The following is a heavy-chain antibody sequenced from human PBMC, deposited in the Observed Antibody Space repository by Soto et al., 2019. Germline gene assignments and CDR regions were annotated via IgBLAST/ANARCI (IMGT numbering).Heavy chain of an antibody. D-gene: IGHD3-22*01. V-gene: IGHV1-69*13. CDR3: ASRRYYYDSSGYIREDYFDP. Sequence: SVKVSCKASGGTFSSYAISWVRQAPGQGLEWMGGIIPIFGTANYAQKFQGRVTITADESTSTAYMELSSLRSEDTAVYYCASRRYYYDSSGYIREDYFDPWGQGTLGTVSS. J-gene: IGHJ4*02. CDR2: IIPIFGTA. CDR1: GGTFSSYA.